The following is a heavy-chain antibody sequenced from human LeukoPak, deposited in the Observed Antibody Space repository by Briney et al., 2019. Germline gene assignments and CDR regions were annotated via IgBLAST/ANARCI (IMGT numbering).Heavy chain of an antibody. D-gene: IGHD3-22*01. Sequence: ASVNVSCKASGYTFTSYGISRVRQAPGQGLEWMGWISAYNGNTNYAQKLQGRVTMTTDTSTSTAYMELRSLRSDDTAVYYCAREDRDYYDSSGYYSWGQGTLVTVSS. J-gene: IGHJ4*02. CDR2: ISAYNGNT. V-gene: IGHV1-18*01. CDR1: GYTFTSYG. CDR3: AREDRDYYDSSGYYS.